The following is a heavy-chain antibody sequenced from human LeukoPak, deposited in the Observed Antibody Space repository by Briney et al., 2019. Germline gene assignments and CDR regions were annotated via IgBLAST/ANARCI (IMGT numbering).Heavy chain of an antibody. D-gene: IGHD5-12*01. J-gene: IGHJ4*02. CDR2: IKQDGSEK. CDR1: GFTFSSYW. CDR3: ARPIVATITLFDY. Sequence: PGGSLRLSCAASGFTFSSYWMSWVRQAPGKGLEWVANIKQDGSEKYYVDSVKGRFTISRDNAKNSLYLQMNSLRAEDTAVYYCARPIVATITLFDYWGQGTLVTVSS. V-gene: IGHV3-7*01.